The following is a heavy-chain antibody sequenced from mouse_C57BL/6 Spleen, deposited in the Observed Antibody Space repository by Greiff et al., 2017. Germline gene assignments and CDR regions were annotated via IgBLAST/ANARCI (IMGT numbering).Heavy chain of an antibody. Sequence: VQLKESGAELVKPGASVKLSCKASGYAFSSYCMNWVKQRPGKGLEGIGQIYPGDGDTNYNGKFKSKATLTADKSSSTAYMQLSSLTSEDSAVYLCARDGSGLFDDWGQGTTLTGSP. J-gene: IGHJ2*01. CDR3: ARDGSGLFDD. D-gene: IGHD1-1*01. CDR2: IYPGDGDT. V-gene: IGHV1-80*01. CDR1: GYAFSSYC.